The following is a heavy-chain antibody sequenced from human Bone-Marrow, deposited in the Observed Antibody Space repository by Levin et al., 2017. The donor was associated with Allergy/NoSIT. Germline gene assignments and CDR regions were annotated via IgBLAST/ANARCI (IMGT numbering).Heavy chain of an antibody. Sequence: SQTLSLTCTVSGASISTYYWNWIRQPPGKGLEWIGYIENRGSTNYNPSLKSRVTISVDTSKNQFSLRLTSVTAADTAVYFCARRGLGFLSSWNFDDWGQGTLVTVSS. CDR3: ARRGLGFLSSWNFDD. CDR1: GASISTYY. D-gene: IGHD6-13*01. J-gene: IGHJ4*02. V-gene: IGHV4-59*01. CDR2: IENRGST.